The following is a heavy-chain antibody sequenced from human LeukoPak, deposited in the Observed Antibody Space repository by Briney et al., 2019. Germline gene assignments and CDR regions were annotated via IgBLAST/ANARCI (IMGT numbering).Heavy chain of an antibody. J-gene: IGHJ6*03. CDR1: GGSISSYY. CDR2: IYYSGST. Sequence: SETLSLTCTVSGGSISSYYWSWIRQPPGKGLEWIGYIYYSGSTNYNPSLKSRVTISVDTSKNQFSLQLNSVTPEDTAVYYCARGTHVLLWFGESPYYMDVWGKGTTVTISS. D-gene: IGHD3-10*01. CDR3: ARGTHVLLWFGESPYYMDV. V-gene: IGHV4-59*12.